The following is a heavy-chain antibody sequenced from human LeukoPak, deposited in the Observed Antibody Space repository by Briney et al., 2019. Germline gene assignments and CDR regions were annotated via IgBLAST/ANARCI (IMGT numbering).Heavy chain of an antibody. CDR1: GFTFSSYW. CDR3: ARTEYPGWDFDS. CDR2: INTDGSST. Sequence: GGSLRLSCAASGFTFSSYWMHWVRQAPGKGLVWVSRINTDGSSTSYADSVKGRFTISRDNAKNTLYPQMNSLRAEDTAVYYCARTEYPGWDFDSWGQGTLVTVSS. J-gene: IGHJ4*02. D-gene: IGHD3-9*01. V-gene: IGHV3-74*01.